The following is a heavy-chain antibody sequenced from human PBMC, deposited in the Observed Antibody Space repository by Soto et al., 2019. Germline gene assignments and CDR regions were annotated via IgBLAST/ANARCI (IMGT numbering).Heavy chain of an antibody. J-gene: IGHJ6*02. CDR1: GGSLSNYV. CDR2: IIPIFGTA. CDR3: AMRDITPLYCYFGMDV. V-gene: IGHV1-69*13. Sequence: SVKVSCKASGGSLSNYVISWVRQAPGQGLEWMGGIIPIFGTANYAQKFQGRVTITANESTSTDYMELSSLRSEDTAVYYCAMRDITPLYCYFGMDVWGQGTTVTVSS.